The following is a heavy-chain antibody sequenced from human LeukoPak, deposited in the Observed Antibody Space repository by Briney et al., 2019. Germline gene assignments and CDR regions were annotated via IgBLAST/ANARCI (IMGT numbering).Heavy chain of an antibody. CDR3: ARVAESRGQQLYGNWFDP. CDR2: IIPIFGTA. J-gene: IGHJ5*02. V-gene: IGHV1-69*13. D-gene: IGHD6-13*01. Sequence: SVKVSCKASGGTFSSYAISWVRQAPGQGLEWMGGIIPIFGTANYAQKFQGRVTITADESTSTAYMELSSLRSEDTAVYYCARVAESRGQQLYGNWFDPWGQGTLVTVSS. CDR1: GGTFSSYA.